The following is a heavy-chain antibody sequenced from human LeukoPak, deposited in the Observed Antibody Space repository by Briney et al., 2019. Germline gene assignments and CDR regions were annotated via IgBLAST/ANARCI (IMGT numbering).Heavy chain of an antibody. D-gene: IGHD2-2*01. J-gene: IGHJ5*02. Sequence: GGSLRLSCAASGFTFSSYSMNWVRQAPGKGLEWVSSISSSSSYIYHADSVKGRFTISRDNAKNSLYLQMNSLRAEDTAVYYCASIVVVPAANWFDPWGQGTLVTVSS. CDR1: GFTFSSYS. V-gene: IGHV3-21*01. CDR2: ISSSSSYI. CDR3: ASIVVVPAANWFDP.